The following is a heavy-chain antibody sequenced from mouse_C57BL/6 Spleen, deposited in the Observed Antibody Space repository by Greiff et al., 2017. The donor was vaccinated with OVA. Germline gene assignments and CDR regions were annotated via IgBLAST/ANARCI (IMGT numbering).Heavy chain of an antibody. CDR3: ARSDYDGRVCAY. Sequence: QVQLKQPGAELVKPGASVKLSCKASGYTFTSYWMHWVKQRPGQGLEWIGMIHPNSGSTNYNEKFKSKATLTVDKSSSTAYMQLSSLTSEDSAVYYCARSDYDGRVCAYWGQGTLVTVSA. D-gene: IGHD2-4*01. CDR1: GYTFTSYW. J-gene: IGHJ3*01. V-gene: IGHV1-64*01. CDR2: IHPNSGST.